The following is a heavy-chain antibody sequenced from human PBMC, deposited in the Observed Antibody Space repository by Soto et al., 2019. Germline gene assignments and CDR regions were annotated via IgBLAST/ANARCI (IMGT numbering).Heavy chain of an antibody. J-gene: IGHJ4*02. D-gene: IGHD6-19*01. CDR2: ISSSSSYI. V-gene: IGHV3-21*01. CDR3: ATRIAVAGTC. Sequence: PGGSLRLSWPSSGCTFSSYIMNLVRQAPGKGLEWVSSISSSSSYIYYADSVKGRFTISRDNAKNSQYLQMNSLRAEDTAVYYCATRIAVAGTCWGQGTLVTVSS. CDR1: GCTFSSYI.